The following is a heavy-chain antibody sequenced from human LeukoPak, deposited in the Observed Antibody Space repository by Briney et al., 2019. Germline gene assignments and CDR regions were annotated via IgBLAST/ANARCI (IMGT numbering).Heavy chain of an antibody. Sequence: PSETLSLTCTVSGGTISSSSYYWGWICQSPGKGLEWIGSIYYSGIFYSGSTYYNPSLKSRVTVSVDTSKNQFSLELSSVTAADTAVYYCATRYTSGWYVSDWGQGTLVTVSS. CDR1: GGTISSSSYY. J-gene: IGHJ4*02. CDR2: IYYSGIFYSGST. D-gene: IGHD6-19*01. V-gene: IGHV4-39*01. CDR3: ATRYTSGWYVSD.